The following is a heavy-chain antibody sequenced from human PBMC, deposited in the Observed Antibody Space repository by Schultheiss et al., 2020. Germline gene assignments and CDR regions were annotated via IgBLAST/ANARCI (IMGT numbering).Heavy chain of an antibody. J-gene: IGHJ4*02. D-gene: IGHD6-6*01. V-gene: IGHV4-59*12. CDR1: GGSISSYY. Sequence: SETLSLTCTVSGGSISSYYWSWIRQPAGKGLEWIGTMYYTGNIYYNPSLKSRVTISVDTSKNQFSLKLSSVTAADTAVYYCARLAQYSSHFDYWGRGTVVTVSS. CDR2: MYYTGNI. CDR3: ARLAQYSSHFDY.